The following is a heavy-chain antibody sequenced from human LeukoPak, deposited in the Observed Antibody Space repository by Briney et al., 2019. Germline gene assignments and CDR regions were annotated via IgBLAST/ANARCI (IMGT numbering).Heavy chain of an antibody. CDR1: GGSISSSSYY. D-gene: IGHD5-24*01. Sequence: PSETLSLTCTVSGGSISSSSYYWGWIRQPPGKGLEWIRSIYYSGSTYYNPSLKSRVTISVDTSKNQFSLKLSSVTAADTALYYCARHVQMAAPNDAFDIWGQGTMVTVSS. CDR2: IYYSGST. J-gene: IGHJ3*02. V-gene: IGHV4-39*01. CDR3: ARHVQMAAPNDAFDI.